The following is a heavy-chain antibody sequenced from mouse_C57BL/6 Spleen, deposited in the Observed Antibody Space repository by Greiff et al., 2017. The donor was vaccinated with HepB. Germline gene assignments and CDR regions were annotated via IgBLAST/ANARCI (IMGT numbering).Heavy chain of an antibody. CDR3: TRPHGSSFWFAY. CDR1: GYTFTDYE. CDR2: IDPETGGT. D-gene: IGHD1-1*01. Sequence: VQLQQSGAELVRPGASVTLSCKASGYTFTDYEMHWVKQTPVHGLEWIGAIDPETGGTAYNQKFKGKAILTADKSSSTAYMELRSLTSEDSAVYYCTRPHGSSFWFAYWGQGTLVTVSA. V-gene: IGHV1-15*01. J-gene: IGHJ3*01.